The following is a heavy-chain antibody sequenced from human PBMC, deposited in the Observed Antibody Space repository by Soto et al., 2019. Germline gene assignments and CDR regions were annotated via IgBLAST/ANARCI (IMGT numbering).Heavy chain of an antibody. Sequence: QVQLVQSGAEVKKPGSSVKVSCKASGGTFSSYTISWVRQAPGQGLEWMGRIIPILGIANYAQKFQGRVTITADKPTSTAYMELSSLRSEDTAVYYCASPIVVAEQDWYFDLWGRGTLVTVSS. D-gene: IGHD3-22*01. CDR2: IIPILGIA. CDR1: GGTFSSYT. CDR3: ASPIVVAEQDWYFDL. J-gene: IGHJ2*01. V-gene: IGHV1-69*02.